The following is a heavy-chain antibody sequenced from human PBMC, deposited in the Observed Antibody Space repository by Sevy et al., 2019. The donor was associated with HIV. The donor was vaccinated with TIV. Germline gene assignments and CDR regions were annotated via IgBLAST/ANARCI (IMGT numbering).Heavy chain of an antibody. Sequence: GGSLRLSCVASGFTVSNYWMNWVRQAPGMGLEWVAKIKEDGKETYYVDSVKGRFTISRDNAKNSWYLQMTSLRVEDTAVYYCARDKNSAMVTPFDFWGQGTLVTVSS. D-gene: IGHD5-18*01. CDR2: IKEDGKET. V-gene: IGHV3-7*03. CDR1: GFTVSNYW. CDR3: ARDKNSAMVTPFDF. J-gene: IGHJ4*02.